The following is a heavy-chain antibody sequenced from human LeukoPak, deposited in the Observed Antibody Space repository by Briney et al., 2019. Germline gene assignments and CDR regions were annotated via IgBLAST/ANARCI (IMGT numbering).Heavy chain of an antibody. CDR1: GFPFSTYS. CDR3: AKDGWDY. Sequence: PGGSLRLSCAASGFPFSTYSMIWVRQAPGKGLEWVSFIRESGGTTYYADSVKGRFTISRDNSKNTVYLQMNSLTAEDTAVYFCAKDGWDYWGRGTLVTVSS. J-gene: IGHJ4*02. V-gene: IGHV3-23*01. CDR2: IRESGGTT. D-gene: IGHD2-2*03.